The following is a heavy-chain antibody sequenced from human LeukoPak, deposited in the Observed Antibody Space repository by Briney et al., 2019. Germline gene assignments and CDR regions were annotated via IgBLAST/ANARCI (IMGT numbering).Heavy chain of an antibody. Sequence: GGSLRLSCAASGFTFSSYWMSWVRQAPGKGLEWVANIKQDGSEKYYVDSVKGRSTISRDNAKNSLYLQMNSLRAEDTAVYYCARVGDDYVWGSAYFDYWGQGTLVTVSS. CDR1: GFTFSSYW. J-gene: IGHJ4*02. CDR2: IKQDGSEK. CDR3: ARVGDDYVWGSAYFDY. D-gene: IGHD3-16*01. V-gene: IGHV3-7*01.